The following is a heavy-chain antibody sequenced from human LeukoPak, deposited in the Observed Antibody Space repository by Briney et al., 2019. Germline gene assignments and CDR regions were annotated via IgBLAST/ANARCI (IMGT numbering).Heavy chain of an antibody. V-gene: IGHV3-7*01. CDR3: AGSRSGGSYTDAFDI. CDR2: IKQDGSEK. J-gene: IGHJ3*02. D-gene: IGHD2-15*01. Sequence: GGSLRLSCAASGFTFSNAWMSWVRQAPGKGLEWVANIKQDGSEKYYVDSVKGRFTISRDNAKNSLYLQMNSLRAEDTAVYYCAGSRSGGSYTDAFDIWGQGTMVTVSS. CDR1: GFTFSNAW.